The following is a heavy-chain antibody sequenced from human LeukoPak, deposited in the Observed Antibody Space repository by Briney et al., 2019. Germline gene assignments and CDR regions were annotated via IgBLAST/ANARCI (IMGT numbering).Heavy chain of an antibody. V-gene: IGHV3-30*04. D-gene: IGHD5-12*01. CDR3: AKGLGGYDQKYYYYYGMDV. J-gene: IGHJ6*02. CDR2: ISYDGSNK. Sequence: GRSLRLSCAASGFTFSSYAMHWVRQAPGKGLEWVAVISYDGSNKYYADSVKGRFTISRDNSKNTLYLQMNSLRAEDTAVYYCAKGLGGYDQKYYYYYGMDVWGQGTTVTVSS. CDR1: GFTFSSYA.